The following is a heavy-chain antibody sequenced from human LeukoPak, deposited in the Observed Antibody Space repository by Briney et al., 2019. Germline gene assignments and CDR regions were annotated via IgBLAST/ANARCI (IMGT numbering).Heavy chain of an antibody. CDR3: ARVVKAAARNWFDP. D-gene: IGHD6-13*01. CDR1: GGSFSGYY. J-gene: IGHJ5*02. V-gene: IGHV4-34*01. Sequence: SETLSLTCAVYGGSFSGYYWSWIRQPPGKGLEWIGEINHSGSTNYNPSLKSRVTISVDTSKNQFSLKLSSVTAADTAVYYCARVVKAAARNWFDPWGQGTLVTVSS. CDR2: INHSGST.